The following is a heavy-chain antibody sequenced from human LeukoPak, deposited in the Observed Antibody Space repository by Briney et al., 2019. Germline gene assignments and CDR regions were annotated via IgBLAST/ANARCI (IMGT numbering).Heavy chain of an antibody. CDR1: GGSFSGYY. CDR3: ARGYSSSWYPLYYYYGMDV. V-gene: IGHV4-34*01. CDR2: INHSGST. D-gene: IGHD6-13*01. Sequence: SETLSLTCAVYGGSFSGYYWSWIRQPPGKGLEWIGEINHSGSTNCNPSLKSRVTISVDTSKNQFSLKLSSVTAADTAVYYCARGYSSSWYPLYYYYGMDVWGQGTTVTVSS. J-gene: IGHJ6*02.